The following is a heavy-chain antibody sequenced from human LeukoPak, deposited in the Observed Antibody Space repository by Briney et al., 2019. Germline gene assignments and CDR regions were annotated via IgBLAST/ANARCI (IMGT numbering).Heavy chain of an antibody. CDR3: ARDRSMSGWYIDL. Sequence: GGSLRLSCAASGFTFSSYGMHWVRQAPGKGLEWVAVIWYDGSNKYYPDSVQGRFTISRDNSKNKLYLQVTSLRPEDTAVYYCARDRSMSGWYIDLWGRSTLVTVSS. CDR1: GFTFSSYG. V-gene: IGHV3-33*01. CDR2: IWYDGSNK. J-gene: IGHJ2*01. D-gene: IGHD2/OR15-2a*01.